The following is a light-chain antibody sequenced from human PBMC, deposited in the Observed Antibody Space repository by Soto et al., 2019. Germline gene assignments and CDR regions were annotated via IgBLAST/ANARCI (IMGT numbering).Light chain of an antibody. J-gene: IGKJ4*01. Sequence: EMVLTQSPGTLSLSPGERATLSCRASQTVRTNYLAGFQHKPGQAPRLLIYGASSRATGIPDRFSGSGSGTDFTLTINSLEPEDFAVYFCQQYSDSPLTFGGGTKVEIK. CDR3: QQYSDSPLT. CDR2: GAS. V-gene: IGKV3-20*01. CDR1: QTVRTNY.